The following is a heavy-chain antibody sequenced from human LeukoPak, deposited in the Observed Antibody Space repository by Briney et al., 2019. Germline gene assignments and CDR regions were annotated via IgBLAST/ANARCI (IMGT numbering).Heavy chain of an antibody. J-gene: IGHJ5*02. V-gene: IGHV3-23*01. CDR3: AKDPGYYDSSGYFEWFDP. D-gene: IGHD3-22*01. CDR2: ISGSGGST. Sequence: GGSLRLSCAASGFTFSSYAMSWVRQAPGKGLEWVSAISGSGGSTYYADSVKGRFTISRDNSKNTLYLQMNSLRAEDTAVYYRAKDPGYYDSSGYFEWFDPWGQGTLVTVSS. CDR1: GFTFSSYA.